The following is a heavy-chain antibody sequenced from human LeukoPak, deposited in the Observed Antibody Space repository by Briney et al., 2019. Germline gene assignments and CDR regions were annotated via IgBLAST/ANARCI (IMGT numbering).Heavy chain of an antibody. Sequence: SQTLSLTCAISGDSVSINSDVWNWIRQSPSRGLEWLGRTYYRSRGFNDYAVSVKGRITINPDTSKNQFSLQLNSETPEDTAVYYCARDADWAYDAFDLWGQGTMVTVSS. CDR2: TYYRSRGFN. CDR3: ARDADWAYDAFDL. D-gene: IGHD3-9*01. J-gene: IGHJ3*01. V-gene: IGHV6-1*01. CDR1: GDSVSINSDV.